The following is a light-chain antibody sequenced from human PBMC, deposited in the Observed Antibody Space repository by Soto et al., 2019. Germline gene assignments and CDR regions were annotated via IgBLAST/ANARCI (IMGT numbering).Light chain of an antibody. CDR2: EVS. Sequence: QSALTQPASVSGSPGQSITISCTGTSSDVGDYNYVSWYQQHPGKAPKLMIYEVSNRPSGVSNRFSGSKSGNTASLTISGLQAEDEADYYCQSYDSDVSAWVFGGGTKLTVL. CDR3: QSYDSDVSAWV. V-gene: IGLV2-14*01. CDR1: SSDVGDYNY. J-gene: IGLJ3*02.